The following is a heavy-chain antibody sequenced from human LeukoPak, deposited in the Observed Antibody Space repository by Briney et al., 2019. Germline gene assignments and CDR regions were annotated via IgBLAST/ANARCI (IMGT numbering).Heavy chain of an antibody. J-gene: IGHJ4*02. CDR2: IPGSGGAWVSSITGTARRP. V-gene: IGHV3-23*01. Sequence: GGSLRLSCAASGFTFSYYAMSWVRQAPGKGLEWVSTIPGSGGAWVSSITGTARRPFYADSVKGRFTISRDNSKNTLYLQMNSLRAEDTAVYYCAKVNYDDSSGFYYESEIDYWGQGTLVTVSS. D-gene: IGHD3-22*01. CDR1: GFTFSYYA. CDR3: AKVNYDDSSGFYYESEIDY.